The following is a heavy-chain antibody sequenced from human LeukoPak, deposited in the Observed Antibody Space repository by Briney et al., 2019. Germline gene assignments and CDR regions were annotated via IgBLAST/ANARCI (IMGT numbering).Heavy chain of an antibody. J-gene: IGHJ5*02. D-gene: IGHD2-21*02. CDR2: IHTSGST. V-gene: IGHV4-4*07. CDR3: ARVTDPRYNWFDP. Sequence: SSETLSLTCTVSGASISSYYWTWIRQPARKGPGWIGRIHTSGSTNYNPSLKSRVNMSVDTSKNQFSLKLNSVTAADTAVYYCARVTDPRYNWFDPWGQGTLVTVSS. CDR1: GASISSYY.